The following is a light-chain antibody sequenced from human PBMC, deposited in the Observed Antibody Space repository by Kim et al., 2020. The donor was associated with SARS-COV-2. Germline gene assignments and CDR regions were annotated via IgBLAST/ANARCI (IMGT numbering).Light chain of an antibody. CDR2: DTF. Sequence: SASVGDRVTITCRTSQNIRNFVSWYQQKAGKAPTLLFYDTFNLHSGVPSWFSGSGSGTDFPLTISSLHPEDFATYYCQPSYLTLTFGGGTKVDIQ. V-gene: IGKV1-39*01. J-gene: IGKJ4*01. CDR1: QNIRNF. CDR3: QPSYLTLT.